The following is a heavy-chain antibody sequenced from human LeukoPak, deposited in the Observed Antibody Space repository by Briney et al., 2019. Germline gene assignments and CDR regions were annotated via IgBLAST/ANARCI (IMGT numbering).Heavy chain of an antibody. D-gene: IGHD5-18*01. CDR2: IYSGGST. V-gene: IGHV3-66*01. CDR1: GLTVSSNY. CDR3: AKATDTAMGPFDY. Sequence: GGSLRLSCAASGLTVSSNYMSWVRQAPGKGLEWVSVIYSGGSTYYADSVKGRFTISRDNSKNTLYLQMNSLGAEDTAVYYCAKATDTAMGPFDYWGQGTLVTVSS. J-gene: IGHJ4*02.